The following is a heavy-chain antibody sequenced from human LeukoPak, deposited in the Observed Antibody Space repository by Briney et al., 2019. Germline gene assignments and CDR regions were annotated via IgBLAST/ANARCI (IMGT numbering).Heavy chain of an antibody. CDR2: ISGSGGST. J-gene: IGHJ4*02. CDR3: AKYGGYDWRPTDY. CDR1: GFTFSSYA. Sequence: GGSLRLSCAASGFTFSSYAMSWVRQAPGKGLEWVPAISGSGGSTYYADSVKGRFTISRDNSKNTLYLQMNSLRAEDTAVYYCAKYGGYDWRPTDYWGQGTLVTVSS. D-gene: IGHD5-12*01. V-gene: IGHV3-23*01.